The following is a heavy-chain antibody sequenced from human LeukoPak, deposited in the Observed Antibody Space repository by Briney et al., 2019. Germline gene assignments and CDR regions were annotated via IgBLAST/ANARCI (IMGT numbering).Heavy chain of an antibody. CDR3: AKAGGSGYYYYFDY. V-gene: IGHV3-23*01. D-gene: IGHD3-22*01. CDR1: GFTFSSYA. Sequence: GGSLRLSCAASGFTFSSYAMSWVRQASGKGLEWVLAISGSGGSTHYADSVKGRFTISRDNSKNTLYLQMNSLRAEDTAVYYCAKAGGSGYYYYFDYWGQGTLVTVSS. J-gene: IGHJ4*02. CDR2: ISGSGGST.